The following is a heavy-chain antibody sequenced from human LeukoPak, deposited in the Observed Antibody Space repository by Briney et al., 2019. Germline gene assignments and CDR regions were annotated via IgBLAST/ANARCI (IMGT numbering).Heavy chain of an antibody. D-gene: IGHD6-6*01. V-gene: IGHV4-4*02. Sequence: SGTLSLTCAVSGGSFSNTNWWSWVRQPPGKGLEWIGDISHSGSTYYNPSLKSRVTISVDTSKNQFSLKLSSVTAADTAVYYCASTSEQLVDWGQGTLVTVSS. CDR1: GGSFSNTNW. CDR3: ASTSEQLVD. CDR2: ISHSGST. J-gene: IGHJ4*02.